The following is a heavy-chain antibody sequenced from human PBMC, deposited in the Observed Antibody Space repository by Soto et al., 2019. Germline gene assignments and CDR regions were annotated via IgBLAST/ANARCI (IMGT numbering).Heavy chain of an antibody. V-gene: IGHV4-39*01. CDR1: GGSISSKSYS. J-gene: IGHJ6*02. Sequence: SETLSLTCSVSGGSISSKSYSWGWIRQPPGKGLEWIGTFYYSENTYYNPSLKSRVTISVDTSKNQFSLKLSSVTAADTAVYYCARGLAVTGYYYYGMDVWGQGTTVTGSS. CDR2: FYYSENT. D-gene: IGHD2-21*02. CDR3: ARGLAVTGYYYYGMDV.